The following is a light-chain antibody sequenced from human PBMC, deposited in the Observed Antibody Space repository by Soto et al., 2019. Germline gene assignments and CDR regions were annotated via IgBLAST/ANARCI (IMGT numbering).Light chain of an antibody. CDR1: QSIDNF. J-gene: IGKJ1*01. CDR2: KAS. CDR3: QQYNSYAWT. V-gene: IGKV1-5*03. Sequence: DIQMTQSPSSLSASVGDRVTITCRPSQSIDNFLNWYQQKPGKAPKLLIYKASSLESGVPSRFSGSGSGTEFTLTISSLQPDDFATYYCQQYNSYAWTFGQGTKVDIK.